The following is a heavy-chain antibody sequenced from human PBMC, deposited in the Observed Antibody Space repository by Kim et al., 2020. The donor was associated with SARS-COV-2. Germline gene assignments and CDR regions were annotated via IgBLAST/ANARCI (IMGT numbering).Heavy chain of an antibody. CDR2: IWYDGSNK. J-gene: IGHJ5*02. CDR3: ARDLDYYDSSGYSPGWFDP. D-gene: IGHD3-22*01. V-gene: IGHV3-33*01. Sequence: GGSLRLSCAASGFTFSSYGMHWVRQAPGKGLEWVAVIWYDGSNKYYADSVKGRFTISRDNSKNTLYLQMNSLRAEDTAVYYCARDLDYYDSSGYSPGWFDPWGQGTLVTVSP. CDR1: GFTFSSYG.